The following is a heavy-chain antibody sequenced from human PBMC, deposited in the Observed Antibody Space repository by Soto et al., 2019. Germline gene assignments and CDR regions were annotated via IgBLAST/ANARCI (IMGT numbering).Heavy chain of an antibody. D-gene: IGHD3-16*01. CDR2: ISGSGRTI. J-gene: IGHJ5*02. Sequence: QVQLVESGGGLVKPGGSLRLSCAASGIVFSDYMSWVRQAPGKGLEWLSYISGSGRTIYSADSVKSRFTISRDNATNSLYLQMNNVRTEDTGVYYCARLPFPWGWFDPCGQGTLVTVSS. CDR1: GIVFSDY. V-gene: IGHV3-11*01. CDR3: ARLPFPWGWFDP.